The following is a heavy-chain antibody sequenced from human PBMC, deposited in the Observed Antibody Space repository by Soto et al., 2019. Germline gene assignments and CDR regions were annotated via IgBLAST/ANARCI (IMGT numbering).Heavy chain of an antibody. V-gene: IGHV4-59*01. CDR1: GGSISSYY. J-gene: IGHJ5*02. Sequence: SETLSLTCTVSGGSISSYYWSWIRQPPGKGLEWIGYIYYSGSTNYNPSLKSRVTISVDTSKNQFSLKLSSVTAADTAVYYCARDYYGSGTRGWFDPWGQGTLVTVSS. CDR3: ARDYYGSGTRGWFDP. D-gene: IGHD3-10*01. CDR2: IYYSGST.